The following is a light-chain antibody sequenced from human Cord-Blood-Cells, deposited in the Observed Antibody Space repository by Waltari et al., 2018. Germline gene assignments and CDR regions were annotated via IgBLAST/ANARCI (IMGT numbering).Light chain of an antibody. J-gene: IGLJ2*01. CDR2: EGS. V-gene: IGLV2-23*01. Sequence: QSALTQPASAPGSPGQSITISCTGTSSDVGSYNLVSWYQQHPGKAPKLMIYEGSKRPSGVSNRFSGSKSGNTASLTISGLQAEDEADYYCCSYAGSSTLVFGGGTKLTVL. CDR1: SSDVGSYNL. CDR3: CSYAGSSTLV.